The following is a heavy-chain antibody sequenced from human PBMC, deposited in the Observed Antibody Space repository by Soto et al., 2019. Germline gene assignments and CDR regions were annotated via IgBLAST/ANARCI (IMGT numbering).Heavy chain of an antibody. J-gene: IGHJ4*02. CDR1: GGSISGYY. Sequence: PSETLSLTCTVSGGSISGYYWSWIRQPPGKGLEWIGYIYYSGSTNYNPSLKSRVTISVDTSKNQFSLKLSSVTAADTAVYYCARPSRGYSYGYDYWGQGTLVTVSS. V-gene: IGHV4-59*01. CDR2: IYYSGST. CDR3: ARPSRGYSYGYDY. D-gene: IGHD5-18*01.